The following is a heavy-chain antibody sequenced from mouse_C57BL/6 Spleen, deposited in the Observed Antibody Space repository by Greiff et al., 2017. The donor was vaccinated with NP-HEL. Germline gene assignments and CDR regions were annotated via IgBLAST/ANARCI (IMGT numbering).Heavy chain of an antibody. J-gene: IGHJ2*01. CDR3: ARQWGNSYYFDY. V-gene: IGHV5-6*01. CDR1: GFTFSSYG. D-gene: IGHD2-1*01. CDR2: ISSGGSYT. Sequence: EVLLVESGGDLVKPGGSLKLSCAASGFTFSSYGMSWVRQTPDKRLEWVATISSGGSYTYYPDSVKGRFTISRDNAKNTLYLQMSSLKSEDTAMYYCARQWGNSYYFDYWGQGTTLTVSS.